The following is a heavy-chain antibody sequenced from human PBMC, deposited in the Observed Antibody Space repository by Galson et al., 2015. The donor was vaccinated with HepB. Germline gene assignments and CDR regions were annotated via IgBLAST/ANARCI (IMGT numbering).Heavy chain of an antibody. J-gene: IGHJ3*02. V-gene: IGHV4-39*01. CDR1: GGSISSSSYY. Sequence: ETLSLTCTVSGGSISSSSYYWAWIRQPPGKGLEWIASIYYSGSTYYNPSLKSRVTISVDTSKNQFSLKLSSVTAADTAVYYCAGPTLGAAFDIWGQGTMVTVSS. CDR2: IYYSGST. CDR3: AGPTLGAAFDI.